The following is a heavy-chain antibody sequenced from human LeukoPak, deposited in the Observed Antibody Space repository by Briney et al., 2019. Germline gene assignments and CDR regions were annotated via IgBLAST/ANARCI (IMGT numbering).Heavy chain of an antibody. CDR1: GFTFSTYG. Sequence: GGSLRLSCAASGFTFSTYGMHWVRQAPGQGLEYVSVITSNGGSTYYADSVMGRFTISRDISKNTLYLQMGTLRAEDMAVYYCARGYYFMDVWGKGTTVTVSS. CDR3: ARGYYFMDV. J-gene: IGHJ6*03. V-gene: IGHV3-64*02. CDR2: ITSNGGST.